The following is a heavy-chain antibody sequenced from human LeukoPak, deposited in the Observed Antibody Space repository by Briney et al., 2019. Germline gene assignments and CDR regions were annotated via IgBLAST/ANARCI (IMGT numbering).Heavy chain of an antibody. CDR3: ARVESGSCSSTRCRSIDY. CDR2: INTDGSTT. Sequence: PVGSLRLSCAASGFTFSNYWMHWVRQTPGKGLVWVSRINTDGSTTHYADSVKGRFTISRDNAKNTLYVQMNSLRVEDTAVYYCARVESGSCSSTRCRSIDYWGQGTLVTVSS. V-gene: IGHV3-74*01. J-gene: IGHJ4*02. D-gene: IGHD2-2*01. CDR1: GFTFSNYW.